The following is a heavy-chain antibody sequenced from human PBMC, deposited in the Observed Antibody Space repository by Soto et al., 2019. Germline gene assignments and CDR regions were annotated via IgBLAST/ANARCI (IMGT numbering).Heavy chain of an antibody. D-gene: IGHD3-10*01. V-gene: IGHV3-30*18. CDR2: ISYDGSNK. J-gene: IGHJ4*02. Sequence: PGGSLRLCCAASGFTFSSYGMHWVRQAPGKGLEWVAVISYDGSNKYYADSVKGRFTISRDNSKNILYLQMNSLRAEDTAVYYCAKDGVVRGVQTYFDFWGQGTLVTVSS. CDR1: GFTFSSYG. CDR3: AKDGVVRGVQTYFDF.